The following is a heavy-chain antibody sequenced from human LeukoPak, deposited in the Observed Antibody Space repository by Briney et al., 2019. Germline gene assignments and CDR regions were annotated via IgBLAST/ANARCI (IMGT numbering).Heavy chain of an antibody. CDR2: ISSSSSTI. CDR1: GFTFSSYS. D-gene: IGHD3-22*01. CDR3: ARGGVVYYDSSGYYYGGSFEI. V-gene: IGHV3-48*01. Sequence: GGSLRLSCAASGFTFSSYSMNWVRQAPGKGLEWVSYISSSSSTIYYADSVKGRFTISRDNAKNSLYLQMNSLRAEDTAVYYCARGGVVYYDSSGYYYGGSFEIWGQGTLVTVSS. J-gene: IGHJ4*02.